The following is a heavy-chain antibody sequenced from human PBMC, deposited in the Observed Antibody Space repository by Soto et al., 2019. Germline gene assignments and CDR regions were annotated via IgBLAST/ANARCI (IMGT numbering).Heavy chain of an antibody. CDR1: GYTFTGYY. CDR3: ARDVREGFDSSGYYSVPLFDY. CDR2: INPNSGGT. J-gene: IGHJ4*02. D-gene: IGHD3-22*01. Sequence: GASVKVSCKASGYTFTGYYMHWVRQAPGQGLEWMGWINPNSGGTNYAQKFQGWVTMTRDTSISTAYMELSRLRSDDTAVYYCARDVREGFDSSGYYSVPLFDYWGQRSLDTGSS. V-gene: IGHV1-2*04.